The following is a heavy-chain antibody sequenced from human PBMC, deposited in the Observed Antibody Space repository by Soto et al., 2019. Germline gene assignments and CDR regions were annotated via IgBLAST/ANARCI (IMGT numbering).Heavy chain of an antibody. V-gene: IGHV1-69*12. CDR1: GGTFSSYA. Sequence: QVKLVQSGAEVKKPGSSVKVSCKASGGTFSSYAISWVRQAPGQGLEWMGGIIPIFGTANYAQKFQGRVTITADESTSTAHMELSSLRTEDTAAYYCARGEAEMATTNFDYWGQGTPVTVSS. CDR3: ARGEAEMATTNFDY. CDR2: IIPIFGTA. D-gene: IGHD5-12*01. J-gene: IGHJ4*02.